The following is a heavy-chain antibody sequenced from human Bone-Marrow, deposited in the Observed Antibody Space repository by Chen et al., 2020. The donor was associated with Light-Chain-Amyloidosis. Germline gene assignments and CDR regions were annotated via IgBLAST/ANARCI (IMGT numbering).Heavy chain of an antibody. J-gene: IGHJ6*02. CDR2: ISYDGSNT. CDR3: ARGGIATFYYYYYGMDV. V-gene: IGHV3-30*01. Sequence: QVQLVESGGGVVQPGRSLRLSCAASGFTFSSYAMHWVRQAPGKGLEWVAVISYDGSNTYYADSVKGRFTISRDNSKNTLYLQMNNLRAEDTAVYYCARGGIATFYYYYYGMDVWGQGTTVTVSS. CDR1: GFTFSSYA. D-gene: IGHD6-13*01.